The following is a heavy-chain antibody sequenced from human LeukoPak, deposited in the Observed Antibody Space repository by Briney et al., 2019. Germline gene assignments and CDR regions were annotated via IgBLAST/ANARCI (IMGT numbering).Heavy chain of an antibody. CDR1: GGSISSGSYY. V-gene: IGHV4-61*01. Sequence: SETLSLTCTVSGGSISSGSYYWSWIRQPPGKGLEWIGYIYYSGSTNYNPSLKSRVTISVDTSKNQFSLKLSSVTAADTAVYYCARRGSGWYEGAFDIWGQGTMVTVSS. CDR3: ARRGSGWYEGAFDI. J-gene: IGHJ3*02. D-gene: IGHD6-19*01. CDR2: IYYSGST.